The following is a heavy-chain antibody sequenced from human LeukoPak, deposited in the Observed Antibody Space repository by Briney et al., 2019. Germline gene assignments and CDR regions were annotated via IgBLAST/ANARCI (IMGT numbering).Heavy chain of an antibody. CDR1: GFTFSSYS. CDR3: ARDLYCSSTSCLFGY. V-gene: IGHV3-21*01. Sequence: GGSLRLSCAASGFTFSSYSMNWVRQAPGKGLEWVSSISSSSSYIYYADSVKGRFTISRDNAKNSLYLQMNSLRAEDTAVYYCARDLYCSSTSCLFGYWGQGTLVTVSS. J-gene: IGHJ4*02. CDR2: ISSSSSYI. D-gene: IGHD2-2*01.